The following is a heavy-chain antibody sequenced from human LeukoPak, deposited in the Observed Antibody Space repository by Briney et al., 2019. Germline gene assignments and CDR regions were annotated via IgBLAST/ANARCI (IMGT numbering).Heavy chain of an antibody. D-gene: IGHD3-10*01. V-gene: IGHV1-18*01. CDR2: ISAYNGNT. CDR3: ASHPLHMVRGEY. CDR1: GYTFTSYG. J-gene: IGHJ4*02. Sequence: ASVKVSCKASGYTFTSYGISWVRQAPGQGLEWMGWISAYNGNTNYAQKLQGRVTMTTDTSTSTAYMELRSLRSDDTAVYYCASHPLHMVRGEYWGQGTLVTVSS.